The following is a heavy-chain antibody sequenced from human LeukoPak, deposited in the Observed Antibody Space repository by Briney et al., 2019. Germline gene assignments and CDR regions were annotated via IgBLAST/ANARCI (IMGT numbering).Heavy chain of an antibody. Sequence: GASVKVSCKASGYTFTSYGISWVRQAPGQGLEWMGWISAYNGNTNYAQKLQGRVTMTTDTSTSTAYMELRSLRSDDTAVYYCARKQQPPSGYYYGMDVWGQGTTVTVSS. V-gene: IGHV1-18*01. D-gene: IGHD6-13*01. CDR2: ISAYNGNT. CDR3: ARKQQPPSGYYYGMDV. J-gene: IGHJ6*02. CDR1: GYTFTSYG.